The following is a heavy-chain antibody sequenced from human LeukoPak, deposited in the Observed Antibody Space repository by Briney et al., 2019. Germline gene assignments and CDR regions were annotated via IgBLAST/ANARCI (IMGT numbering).Heavy chain of an antibody. J-gene: IGHJ6*02. Sequence: ASVKVSCKASGYTFTGYYMHWVRQAPGQGLEWMGRINPNSGGTNYAQKFQGRVTMTRDTSISTAYMELSRLRSDDTAVYYCARAYYYDSSGYSSSYYYYGMDVWGQGTTVTVSS. CDR1: GYTFTGYY. V-gene: IGHV1-2*06. CDR2: INPNSGGT. D-gene: IGHD3-22*01. CDR3: ARAYYYDSSGYSSSYYYYGMDV.